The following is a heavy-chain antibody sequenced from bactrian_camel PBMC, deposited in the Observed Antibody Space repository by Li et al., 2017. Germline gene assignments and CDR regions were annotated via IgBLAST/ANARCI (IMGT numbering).Heavy chain of an antibody. CDR3: TNDPDSNWYVTNY. D-gene: IGHD6*01. J-gene: IGHJ4*01. V-gene: IGHV3S55*01. CDR2: IDSDGGR. CDR1: RYTYSSDC. Sequence: HVQLVESGGGSVQAGGSLRLSCTASRYTYSSDCMGWFRQAPGKEREGVAVIDSDGGRVLAFSVKGRFTISRDNAKNTLYLQLNSLKTEDTAMYYCTNDPDSNWYVTNYWGQGTQVTVS.